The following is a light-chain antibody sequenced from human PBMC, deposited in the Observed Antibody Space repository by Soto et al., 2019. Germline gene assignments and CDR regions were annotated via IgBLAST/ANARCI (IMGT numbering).Light chain of an antibody. CDR2: GAS. Sequence: EIVLTQSPGTLSLSPGERATLSCRASQSVSSSYLAWYQQKPGQAPRLLIYGASSRATGIPDRFSGSGSGTDFTLTISRLEPEDFALYYCQQYGSSPRTFGQGTKLAIK. CDR3: QQYGSSPRT. J-gene: IGKJ2*01. V-gene: IGKV3-20*01. CDR1: QSVSSSY.